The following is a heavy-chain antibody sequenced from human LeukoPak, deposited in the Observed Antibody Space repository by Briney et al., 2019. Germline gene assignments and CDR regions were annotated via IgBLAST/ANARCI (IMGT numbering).Heavy chain of an antibody. CDR2: IYSGGST. CDR1: GFTVSSNY. Sequence: GGSLRLSCAASGFTVSSNYMSWVRQAPGKGLEWVSVIYSGGSTYYADSVKGRFTISRDNSKNTLYLQMNSLRAEDTAVYYCARALGGYSYGYDAFDIWGQGTMVTVSS. D-gene: IGHD5-18*01. V-gene: IGHV3-53*01. J-gene: IGHJ3*02. CDR3: ARALGGYSYGYDAFDI.